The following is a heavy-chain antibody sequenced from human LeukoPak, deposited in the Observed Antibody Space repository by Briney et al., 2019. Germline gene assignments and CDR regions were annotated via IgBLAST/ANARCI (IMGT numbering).Heavy chain of an antibody. CDR1: GDSVSSNSAA. D-gene: IGHD6-19*01. Sequence: SQTLSLTCAISGDSVSSNSAAWNWIRQSPSRGLEWLGRTFYRSKWYYDYEVSLKSRINISPDTSKNQFSLQLSSVTPEDTAVYYCARAFRDISGWRKYDYWGQGILVTVSS. V-gene: IGHV6-1*01. CDR3: ARAFRDISGWRKYDY. CDR2: TFYRSKWYY. J-gene: IGHJ4*02.